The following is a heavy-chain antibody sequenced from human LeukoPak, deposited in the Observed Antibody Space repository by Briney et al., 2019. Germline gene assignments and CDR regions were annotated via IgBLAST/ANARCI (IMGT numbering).Heavy chain of an antibody. CDR3: ARDYYGSGSYY. CDR1: GFTVSSNY. J-gene: IGHJ4*02. CDR2: IYSGGST. D-gene: IGHD3-10*01. V-gene: IGHV3-53*01. Sequence: GGSLRLSCAASGFTVSSNYMSWVRQAPGKGLEWVSVIYSGGSTYYADSVKGRFTISRDNSRNTLYLQMNSLRAEDTAVYYCARDYYGSGSYYWGQGTLVTVSS.